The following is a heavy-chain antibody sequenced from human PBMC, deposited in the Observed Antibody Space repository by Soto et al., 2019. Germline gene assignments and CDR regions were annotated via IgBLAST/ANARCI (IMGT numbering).Heavy chain of an antibody. D-gene: IGHD3-10*01. CDR2: ISGSGTTI. CDR3: ASDPYYYGSDY. J-gene: IGHJ4*02. V-gene: IGHV3-11*01. CDR1: GFAFSAQY. Sequence: GGSLRLSCAASGFAFSAQYMTWIRQAPGKGLEWVSYISGSGTTIYYTDPVKGRFTVSRDNAKNSVYLQMNSLRAEDTAVYYCASDPYYYGSDYWGQGTMVTVSS.